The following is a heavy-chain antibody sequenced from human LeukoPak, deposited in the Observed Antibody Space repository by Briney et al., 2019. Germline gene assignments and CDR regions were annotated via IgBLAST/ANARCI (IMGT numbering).Heavy chain of an antibody. Sequence: ASVKVSCKASGYTFTGYYMHWVRQAPGQGLEWMGWINLNSGGTNYAQKFQGRVTMTRDTSISTAYMELSRLRSDDTAVYYCARAYDILTGYYKWYYYYYMDVWGKGTTVTISS. V-gene: IGHV1-2*02. D-gene: IGHD3-9*01. CDR3: ARAYDILTGYYKWYYYYYMDV. CDR2: INLNSGGT. CDR1: GYTFTGYY. J-gene: IGHJ6*03.